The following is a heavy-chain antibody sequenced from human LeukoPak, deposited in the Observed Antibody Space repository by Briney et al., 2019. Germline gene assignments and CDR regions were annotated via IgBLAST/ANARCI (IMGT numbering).Heavy chain of an antibody. D-gene: IGHD6-25*01. CDR2: IFYSGTT. CDR3: ARDPHSSGWQNWFDP. V-gene: IGHV4-59*01. Sequence: SETLSLTCTVSGDSISSYYWSWIGQPPGKGLEWIGYIFYSGTTNYNPSLKSRVTISVDMSKNQFSLRLSSVTAADTAVYYCARDPHSSGWQNWFDPWGQGTLVTVSS. J-gene: IGHJ5*02. CDR1: GDSISSYY.